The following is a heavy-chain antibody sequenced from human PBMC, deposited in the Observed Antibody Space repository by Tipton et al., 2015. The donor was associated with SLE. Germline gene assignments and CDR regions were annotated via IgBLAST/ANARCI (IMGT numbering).Heavy chain of an antibody. CDR1: GGSFSGYY. CDR3: ARGGIGAPGAECFDV. CDR2: ISHTGNS. D-gene: IGHD6-13*01. Sequence: LRLSCAVYGGSFSGYYWSWIRQAPGKGLEWVGQISHTGNSHYRPSLNSRVTISVDTSKKQFSLNVRCVTAADTAVYYCARGGIGAPGAECFDVWGQGTMVTVSS. J-gene: IGHJ3*01. V-gene: IGHV4-34*01.